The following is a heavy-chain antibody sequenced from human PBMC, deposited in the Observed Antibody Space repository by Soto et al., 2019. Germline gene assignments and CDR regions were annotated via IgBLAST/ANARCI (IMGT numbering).Heavy chain of an antibody. Sequence: QITLKESGPTLVKPTQTLTLTCTFSGFSLSTSGVGVGWIRQPPGKALEWLALIYWDDDKRHSPSLKSRLTITKDTPKNQVVLTMTNMDPVDTATYYCAHRAIEMATITTAFDIWGQGTMVTVSS. CDR1: GFSLSTSGVG. D-gene: IGHD5-12*01. CDR2: IYWDDDK. J-gene: IGHJ3*02. CDR3: AHRAIEMATITTAFDI. V-gene: IGHV2-5*02.